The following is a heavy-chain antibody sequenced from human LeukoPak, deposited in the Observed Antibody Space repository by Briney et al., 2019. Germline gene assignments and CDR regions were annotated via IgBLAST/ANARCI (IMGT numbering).Heavy chain of an antibody. V-gene: IGHV1-46*01. D-gene: IGHD4-23*01. Sequence: ASVKVSCKASGYTFTSYYMHWVRQAPGQGLEWMGIINPSGGSTSYGQKFQGRVTMTRDMSTSTVYMELSSLRSEDTAVYYCARDDYGGNSFVDYWGQGTLVTASS. CDR2: INPSGGST. J-gene: IGHJ4*02. CDR3: ARDDYGGNSFVDY. CDR1: GYTFTSYY.